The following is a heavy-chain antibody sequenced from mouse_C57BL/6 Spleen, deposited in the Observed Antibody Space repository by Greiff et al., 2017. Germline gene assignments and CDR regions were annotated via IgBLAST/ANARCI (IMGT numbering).Heavy chain of an antibody. D-gene: IGHD1-1*01. CDR2: IRNKANGYTT. V-gene: IGHV7-3*01. J-gene: IGHJ3*01. CDR3: ARSDYYGSTTWFAY. Sequence: EVKLVESGGGLVQPGGSLSLSCAASGFTFTDYYMSWVRQPPGKALEWLGFIRNKANGYTTAYSASVKGRFTISRDNSQSILYLQMNALRAEDPAPYYCARSDYYGSTTWFAYWGQGTLVTVSA. CDR1: GFTFTDYY.